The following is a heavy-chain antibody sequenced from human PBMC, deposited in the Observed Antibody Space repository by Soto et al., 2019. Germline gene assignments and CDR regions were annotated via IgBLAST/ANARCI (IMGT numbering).Heavy chain of an antibody. CDR3: ARDIFGHVDAFDL. CDR2: TSGYSGNS. V-gene: IGHV1-18*01. Sequence: ASVKVSCKASGYIFSSFYINWLRQAPGQGLEWMGWTSGYSGNSKYAQKFQGRVTMTTDTSTNTGYMEMRSLTSDDTAVYYCARDIFGHVDAFDLWGQGTMVTV. J-gene: IGHJ3*01. CDR1: GYIFSSFY. D-gene: IGHD3-3*02.